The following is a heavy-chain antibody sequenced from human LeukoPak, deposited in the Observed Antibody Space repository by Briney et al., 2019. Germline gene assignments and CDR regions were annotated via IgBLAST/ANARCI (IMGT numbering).Heavy chain of an antibody. Sequence: RSETLSLTCTVSGGSISSYYWSCIRQPPGGGLGWIRYIYYSGSTNYIPSLNSRVTISVDTSKNQFSLKLSSVTAADTAVYYCARCDLYCYVDYWGQGTLVTVSS. D-gene: IGHD2-15*01. J-gene: IGHJ4*02. V-gene: IGHV4-59*01. CDR2: IYYSGST. CDR3: ARCDLYCYVDY. CDR1: GGSISSYY.